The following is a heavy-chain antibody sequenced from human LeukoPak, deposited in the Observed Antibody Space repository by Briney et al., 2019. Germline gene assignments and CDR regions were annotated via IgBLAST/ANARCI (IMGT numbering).Heavy chain of an antibody. D-gene: IGHD5-18*01. CDR1: GYSFTSYW. CDR2: IYPGESDT. Sequence: GESLNIYCKGSGYSFTSYWLGWVRQMPGKGLEXXXIIYPGESDTRYSPSFQGQVTISADKSISTAYLQWSSLKASAAAMYYCARLRGYSDAFDIWGQGTMVTVSS. CDR3: ARLRGYSDAFDI. V-gene: IGHV5-51*01. J-gene: IGHJ3*02.